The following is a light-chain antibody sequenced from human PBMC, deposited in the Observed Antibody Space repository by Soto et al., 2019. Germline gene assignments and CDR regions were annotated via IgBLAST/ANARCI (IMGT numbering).Light chain of an antibody. J-gene: IGLJ7*01. V-gene: IGLV1-40*01. Sequence: QSVLTQPPSVSGAPGQRVTISCTGSSSNIGAGYDVHWYQQLPGTAPKLLIYDXXXXXXXXXXXXXGSKSGTSASLAITGXXXEDXAXXYCQSYDSSLSGAVFGGGTQLTVL. CDR1: SSNIGAGYD. CDR2: DXX. CDR3: QSYDSSLSGAV.